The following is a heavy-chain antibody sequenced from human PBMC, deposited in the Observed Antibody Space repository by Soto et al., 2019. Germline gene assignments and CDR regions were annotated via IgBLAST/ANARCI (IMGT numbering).Heavy chain of an antibody. V-gene: IGHV1-24*01. CDR3: ARVAPSEEHYCSGGSCYPNMYAFDI. CDR2: FDPEDGET. D-gene: IGHD2-15*01. CDR1: GYTLTELS. Sequence: ASVKVSCKVSGYTLTELSMHWVRQAPGKGLEWMGGFDPEDGETIYAQKFQGRVTMTEDTSTDTAYMELSRLRSDDTAVYYCARVAPSEEHYCSGGSCYPNMYAFDIWGQGTMVTVSS. J-gene: IGHJ3*02.